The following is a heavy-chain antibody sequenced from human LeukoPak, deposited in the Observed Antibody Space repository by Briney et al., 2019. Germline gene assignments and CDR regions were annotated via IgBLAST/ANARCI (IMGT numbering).Heavy chain of an antibody. V-gene: IGHV4-59*01. J-gene: IGHJ3*02. D-gene: IGHD3-9*01. CDR1: VGSISSYY. Sequence: SETLSLTCLVSVGSISSYYWSWLRQPPGKGLEWIGYIYYSGSTNYNPSLKSRVTISVDTSKNQFSLKLSSVTAADTAVYYCARVRYDILTGYYGDAFDIWGQGTMVTVSS. CDR2: IYYSGST. CDR3: ARVRYDILTGYYGDAFDI.